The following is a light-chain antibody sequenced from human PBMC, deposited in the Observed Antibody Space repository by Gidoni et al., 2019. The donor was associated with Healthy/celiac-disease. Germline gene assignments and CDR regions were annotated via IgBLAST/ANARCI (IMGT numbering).Light chain of an antibody. J-gene: IGKJ3*01. Sequence: DIVMTQSPDSLAVSLGERATINCKSSQSVVYSSNNKNYLAWYQQKPGQPPKLLIYWASTRESGVPDRFSGRGSGTDFTLPISSLQAEDVAVYYCQQYYSTPFTFGPGTKVDIK. V-gene: IGKV4-1*01. CDR1: QSVVYSSNNKNY. CDR2: WAS. CDR3: QQYYSTPFT.